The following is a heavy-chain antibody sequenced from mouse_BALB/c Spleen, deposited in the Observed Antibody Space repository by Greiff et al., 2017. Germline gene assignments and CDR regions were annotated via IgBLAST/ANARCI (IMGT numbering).Heavy chain of an antibody. J-gene: IGHJ3*01. CDR1: GYAFSSYW. CDR2: IYPGDGDT. V-gene: IGHV1-80*01. CDR3: ARGVPFAY. Sequence: VKVVESGAELVRPGSSVKISCKASGYAFSSYWMNWVKQRPGQGLEWIGQIYPGDGDTNYNGKFKGKATLTADKSSSTAYMQLSSLTSEDSAVYFCARGVPFAYWGQGTLVTVSA.